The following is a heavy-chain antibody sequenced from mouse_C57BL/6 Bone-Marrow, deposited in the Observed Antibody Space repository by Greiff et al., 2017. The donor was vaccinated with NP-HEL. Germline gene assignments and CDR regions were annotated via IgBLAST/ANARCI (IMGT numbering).Heavy chain of an antibody. V-gene: IGHV2-3*01. CDR2: IWGDGST. D-gene: IGHD2-5*01. J-gene: IGHJ4*01. CDR3: ARSYYSNYVRAMDY. Sequence: VKVVESGPGLVAPSQSLSITCTVSGFSLTSYGVSWVRQPPGKGLEWLGVIWGDGSTNYHSALISRLSISKDNSKSQVFLKLNSLQTDDTATYYCARSYYSNYVRAMDYWGQGTSVTVSS. CDR1: GFSLTSYG.